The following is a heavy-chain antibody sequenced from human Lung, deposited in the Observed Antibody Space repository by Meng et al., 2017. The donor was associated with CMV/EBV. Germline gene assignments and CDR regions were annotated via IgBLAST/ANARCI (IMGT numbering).Heavy chain of an antibody. CDR3: VKRTRFSSRGI. D-gene: IGHD3-9*01. Sequence: ESXKISXVDSGLTFRNGWMSWVRQAPGKGLEWVGQIKSKGDGETKDYAAPVKGRFIISRDDSQTTLHLQMNSLKTEDTAVYYCVKRTRFSSRGIWGQGATVTVSS. CDR2: IKSKGDGETK. CDR1: GLTFRNGW. V-gene: IGHV3-15*05. J-gene: IGHJ6*01.